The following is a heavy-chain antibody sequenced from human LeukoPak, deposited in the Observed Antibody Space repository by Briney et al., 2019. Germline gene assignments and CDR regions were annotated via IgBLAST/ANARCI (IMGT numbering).Heavy chain of an antibody. CDR3: AREGTNGYYYDSSGFDY. V-gene: IGHV3-30-3*01. Sequence: GKSLRLSCAASGFTFSGYPIHWVRQAPGKGLEWVAVISYDGSNKYYADSVKGRFTISRDNSKNTLYLQMNSLRAEDTAVYYCAREGTNGYYYDSSGFDYWGQGTLVTVSS. CDR2: ISYDGSNK. J-gene: IGHJ4*02. D-gene: IGHD3-22*01. CDR1: GFTFSGYP.